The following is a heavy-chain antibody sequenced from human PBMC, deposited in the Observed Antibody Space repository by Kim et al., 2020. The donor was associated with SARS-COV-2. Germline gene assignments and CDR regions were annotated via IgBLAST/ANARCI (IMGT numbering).Heavy chain of an antibody. CDR3: ARGGYSYNFDY. J-gene: IGHJ4*02. CDR2: T. D-gene: IGHD5-18*01. Sequence: TNYNPSLKSRVTISVDTSKNQFSLKLSSVTAADTAVYYCARGGYSYNFDYWGQGTLVTVSS. V-gene: IGHV4-59*09.